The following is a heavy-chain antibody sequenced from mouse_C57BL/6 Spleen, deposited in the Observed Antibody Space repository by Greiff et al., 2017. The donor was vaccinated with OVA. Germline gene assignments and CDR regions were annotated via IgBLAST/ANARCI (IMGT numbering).Heavy chain of an antibody. CDR2: INPNNGGT. V-gene: IGHV1-22*01. D-gene: IGHD1-1*01. CDR1: GYTFTDYN. CDR3: ATQNYDGSSHWYFDV. Sequence: VQLQQSGPELVKPGASVKMSCKASGYTFTDYNMHWVKQSHGKSLEWIGYINPNNGGTSYNQKFKGKATLTVNKSSSTAYMELRSLTSEDSAVYYCATQNYDGSSHWYFDVWGTGTTVTVSS. J-gene: IGHJ1*03.